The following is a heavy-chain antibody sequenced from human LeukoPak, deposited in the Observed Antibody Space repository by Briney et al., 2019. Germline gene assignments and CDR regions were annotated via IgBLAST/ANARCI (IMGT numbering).Heavy chain of an antibody. CDR3: ARAPGPFFDI. CDR1: GFTFSNYS. J-gene: IGHJ3*02. Sequence: GGSLRLSCTASGFTFSNYSMNWVRQAPGKGLEWVSSISRTIHYRYYADSVKGRFSISRDKAKNSVYLQMNSLRAEDTAVYYCARAPGPFFDIWGQGTMVTVSS. CDR2: ISRTIHYR. V-gene: IGHV3-21*01.